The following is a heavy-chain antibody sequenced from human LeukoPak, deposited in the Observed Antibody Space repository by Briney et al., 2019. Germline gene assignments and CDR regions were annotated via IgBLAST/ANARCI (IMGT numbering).Heavy chain of an antibody. J-gene: IGHJ4*02. CDR2: IIPIFGTA. V-gene: IGHV1-69*05. Sequence: ASVKVSCKASGGTFSSYAISWVRQAPGQGLEWMGGIIPIFGTANYAQKFQGRVTITTDESTSTAYMELSSLRSEDTAVYYCARGLLWFGELKELDYWGQGTLVTVSS. CDR3: ARGLLWFGELKELDY. CDR1: GGTFSSYA. D-gene: IGHD3-10*01.